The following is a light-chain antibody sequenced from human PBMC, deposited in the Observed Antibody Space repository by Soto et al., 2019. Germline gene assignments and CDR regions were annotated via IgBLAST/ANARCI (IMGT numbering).Light chain of an antibody. CDR2: EVT. Sequence: QSALTQPPSASGSPGQSVTISCAGTSNDIGAFQYVSWYQQHPGKAPKLMIYEVTRRPSGVPDRFSGSKSGYTASLTVSGLQAEDEGDYYCSSYTASSTLLFGTGTKLTVL. V-gene: IGLV2-8*01. J-gene: IGLJ1*01. CDR3: SSYTASSTLL. CDR1: SNDIGAFQY.